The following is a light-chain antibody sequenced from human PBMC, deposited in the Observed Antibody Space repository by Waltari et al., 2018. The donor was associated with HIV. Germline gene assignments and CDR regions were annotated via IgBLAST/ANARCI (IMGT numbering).Light chain of an antibody. V-gene: IGLV5-45*01. CDR3: VIWHNSAWV. Sequence: QAVLTQPASLSASPGASASLTCTLRSGIDVAIYRIYWYQQKPGSPPQYLLRYKSDSDKQQGSGVPSRFSGSKDASANAGILLISGLQSVDEADYSCVIWHNSAWVFGGGTKLTVL. CDR2: YKSDSDK. CDR1: SGIDVAIYR. J-gene: IGLJ2*01.